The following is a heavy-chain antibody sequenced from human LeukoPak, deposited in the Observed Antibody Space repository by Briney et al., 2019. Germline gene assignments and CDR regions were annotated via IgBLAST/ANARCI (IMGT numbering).Heavy chain of an antibody. CDR1: GGSVSSGSYY. V-gene: IGHV4-61*01. D-gene: IGHD3-10*01. CDR2: IYYSGST. Sequence: SETLSLTCTVSGGSVSSGSYYWSWIRQPPGKGLEWIEYIYYSGSTNYNPSLKSRVTISVDTSKNQFSLKLSSVTAADTAVYYCARLRLWFGELAAAFDYWGQGTLVTVSS. CDR3: ARLRLWFGELAAAFDY. J-gene: IGHJ4*02.